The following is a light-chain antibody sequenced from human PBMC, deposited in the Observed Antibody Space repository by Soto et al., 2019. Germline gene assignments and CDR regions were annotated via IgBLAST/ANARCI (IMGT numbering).Light chain of an antibody. CDR2: AAS. V-gene: IGKV1-39*01. CDR1: QSISSH. Sequence: DIQMTQSPSSLSAFVGDRVTITWRASQSISSHLNWYQQKPGKAPKLLIYAASTLQSGVPSRFSGSGSGTDFTLTISSLQPEDFATYSCQQSFTTPRTFGQGTKVEIK. CDR3: QQSFTTPRT. J-gene: IGKJ1*01.